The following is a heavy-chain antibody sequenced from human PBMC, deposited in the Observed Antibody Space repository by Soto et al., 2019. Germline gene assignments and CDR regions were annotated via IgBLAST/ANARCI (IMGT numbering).Heavy chain of an antibody. Sequence: ASVKVSCKASDYTFTSYGISWVRQAPGQGLEWMGWISAYNGNTNYAQKLQGRVTMTTDTSTSTAYMELRSLRSDDTAVYYCARDLGDSSGYYSTNWFDPWGQGTLVTVSS. CDR1: DYTFTSYG. CDR2: ISAYNGNT. D-gene: IGHD3-22*01. V-gene: IGHV1-18*01. J-gene: IGHJ5*02. CDR3: ARDLGDSSGYYSTNWFDP.